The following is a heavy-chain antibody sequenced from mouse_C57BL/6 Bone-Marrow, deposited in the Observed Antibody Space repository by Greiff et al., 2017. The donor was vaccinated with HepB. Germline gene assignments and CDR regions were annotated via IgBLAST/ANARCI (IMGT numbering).Heavy chain of an antibody. V-gene: IGHV1-7*01. CDR3: AREDYYGSSYVGNYAMDY. Sequence: VQLQPSGAELAKPGASVKLSCKASGYTFTSYWMHWVKQRPGQGLAWIGYINPRSGYTKYNQKFKDKATLTADKSSSTAYMQLSSLTYEDSAVYYCAREDYYGSSYVGNYAMDYWGQGTSVTVSS. CDR2: INPRSGYT. J-gene: IGHJ4*01. D-gene: IGHD1-1*01. CDR1: GYTFTSYW.